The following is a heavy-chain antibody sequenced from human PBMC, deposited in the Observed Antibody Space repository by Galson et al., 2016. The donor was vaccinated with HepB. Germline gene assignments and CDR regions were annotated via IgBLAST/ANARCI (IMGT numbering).Heavy chain of an antibody. V-gene: IGHV1-69*13. CDR1: GGTFSNYA. Sequence: SVKVSCKASGGTFSNYAISWVRQAPGQGLEWMAGIIPLFGTANYAQKFQGRVAMTADESTSTAYLEVRILTSDDTAVYYCANRRAFGTGQFDHWGQGTLVTVSS. J-gene: IGHJ4*02. D-gene: IGHD3-3*02. CDR2: IIPLFGTA. CDR3: ANRRAFGTGQFDH.